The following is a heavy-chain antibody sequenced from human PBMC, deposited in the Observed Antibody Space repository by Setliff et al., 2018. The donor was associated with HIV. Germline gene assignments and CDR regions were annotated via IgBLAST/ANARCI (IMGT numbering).Heavy chain of an antibody. Sequence: ASVKVSCKPSGYTFTTYGLGWVRQAPGQGLEWMGGINAGNGNTKYSQKFQGRVTITRDTSASTAYMELSSLRSEDTAVYYCATDSGYGYYYYGMDVWGQGTTVTVSS. J-gene: IGHJ6*02. CDR2: INAGNGNT. CDR1: GYTFTTYG. V-gene: IGHV1-3*01. CDR3: ATDSGYGYYYYGMDV. D-gene: IGHD5-12*01.